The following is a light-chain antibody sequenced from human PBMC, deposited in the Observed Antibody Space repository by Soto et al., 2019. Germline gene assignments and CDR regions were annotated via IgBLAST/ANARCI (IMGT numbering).Light chain of an antibody. Sequence: IALTQSPSTLSASVGDSHTISCRASQRLXSRLAWDERKPGRAPTLLXYDTSNWHSGVPSRLSGSGSGTDFTLTISGLQPEDFANYYCQQASMVTRTFGQGTKVDIK. CDR2: DTS. J-gene: IGKJ1*01. V-gene: IGKV1-5*01. CDR3: QQASMVTRT. CDR1: QRLXSR.